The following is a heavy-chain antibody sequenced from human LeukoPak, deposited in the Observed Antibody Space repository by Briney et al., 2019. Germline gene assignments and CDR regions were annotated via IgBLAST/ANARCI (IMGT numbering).Heavy chain of an antibody. CDR1: GFTFSSYA. CDR3: AKVVAVAGPDHYFDY. V-gene: IGHV3-23*01. D-gene: IGHD6-19*01. Sequence: GGSLRLSCAASGFTFSSYAMSWVRQAPGKGLEWVSAISGSGGSTYYADSVKGRFTISRDNAKNSVSLQMNSLRAEDTAVYYCAKVVAVAGPDHYFDYWGQGTLVTVSS. J-gene: IGHJ4*02. CDR2: ISGSGGST.